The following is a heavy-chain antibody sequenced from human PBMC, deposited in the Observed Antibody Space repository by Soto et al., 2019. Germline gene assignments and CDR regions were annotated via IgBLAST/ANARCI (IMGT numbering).Heavy chain of an antibody. Sequence: SETLSLTCAVSGGSISSGGYSWSWIRQPPGKGLEWIGYIYHSGSTYYNPSLKSRVTISVDRSKNQFSLKLSSVTAADTAVYYCARVGLDEDWCDPWGQGTLVTVSS. V-gene: IGHV4-30-2*01. CDR2: IYHSGST. J-gene: IGHJ5*02. CDR1: GGSISSGGYS. D-gene: IGHD1-1*01. CDR3: ARVGLDEDWCDP.